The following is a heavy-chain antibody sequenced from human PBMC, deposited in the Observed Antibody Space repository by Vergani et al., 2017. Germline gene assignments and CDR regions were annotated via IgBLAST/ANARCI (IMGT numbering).Heavy chain of an antibody. CDR1: GGSMSGYY. CDR2: MYHSGST. V-gene: IGHV4-59*01. CDR3: GRVADFYGLGSRLLDL. Sequence: QVRLQESGPGLVKPSETLSLTCSVSGGSMSGYYWSWIRQPPGKELEWIGYMYHSGSTNYNPSLETPVTISGDTSKNQFSLKLNSVTAADTAVYYCGRVADFYGLGSRLLDLWCQGILVTVSS. J-gene: IGHJ5*02. D-gene: IGHD3-10*01.